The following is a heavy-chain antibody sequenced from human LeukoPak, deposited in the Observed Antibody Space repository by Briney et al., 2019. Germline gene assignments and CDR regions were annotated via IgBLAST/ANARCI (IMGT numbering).Heavy chain of an antibody. J-gene: IGHJ4*02. CDR1: GGSISSYY. CDR2: IYYSGST. V-gene: IGHV4-59*01. CDR3: ARDLGYSYGLDY. D-gene: IGHD5-18*01. Sequence: SETLSLTCTGSGGSISSYYWSWIRQPPGKGLEWIGYIYYSGSTNYNPSLKSRVTISVDTSKNQFSLKLSSVTAADTAVYYCARDLGYSYGLDYWGQGTLVTVSS.